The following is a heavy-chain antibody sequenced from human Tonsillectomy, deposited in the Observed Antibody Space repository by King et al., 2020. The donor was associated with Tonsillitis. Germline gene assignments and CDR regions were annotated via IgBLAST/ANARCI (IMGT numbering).Heavy chain of an antibody. D-gene: IGHD5-24*01. CDR2: IYYSGSA. J-gene: IGHJ4*02. V-gene: IGHV4-39*01. CDR1: SGSITSSDYH. Sequence: LQLQESGPGLVKSSETLSLTCTVSSGSITSSDYHWGWIRQPPGRGLEWIGNIYYSGSAYYNPSLRTRLTMSVDTSKDQFSLKLSSVTAADTAVYYCARQSGWLHSHLDYWGQGALVTVSS. CDR3: ARQSGWLHSHLDY.